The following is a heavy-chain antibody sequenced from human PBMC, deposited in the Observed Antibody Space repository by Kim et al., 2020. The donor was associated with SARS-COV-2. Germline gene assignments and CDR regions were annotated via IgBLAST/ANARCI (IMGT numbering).Heavy chain of an antibody. Sequence: GGSLRLSCAASGFTFSSYAMSWVRQAPGKGLEWVSAISGSGGSTYYADSVKGRFTISRDNSKNTLYLQMNSLRAEDTAVYYCAKEGYYYDSSGYYYGVYYVDYWGQGTLVTVSS. CDR3: AKEGYYYDSSGYYYGVYYVDY. D-gene: IGHD3-22*01. CDR2: ISGSGGST. V-gene: IGHV3-23*01. CDR1: GFTFSSYA. J-gene: IGHJ4*02.